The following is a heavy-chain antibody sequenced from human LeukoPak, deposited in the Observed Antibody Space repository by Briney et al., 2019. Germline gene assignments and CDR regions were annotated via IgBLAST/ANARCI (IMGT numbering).Heavy chain of an antibody. CDR3: ARGGILYGMDV. CDR1: GFTFSNYA. Sequence: GGSLRLSCAASGFTFSNYALSWVRQAPGKGLEWVSAISVSADSTYYADSVKGRFTISRDNSKNTLFLRMNSLRAEDTAVYYCARGGILYGMDVWGQGTTVTVSS. CDR2: ISVSADST. D-gene: IGHD6-13*01. J-gene: IGHJ6*02. V-gene: IGHV3-23*01.